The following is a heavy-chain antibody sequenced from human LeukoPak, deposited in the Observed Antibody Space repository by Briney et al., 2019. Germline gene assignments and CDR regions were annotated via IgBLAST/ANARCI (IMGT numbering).Heavy chain of an antibody. Sequence: GGSLRLSCAASGFTFSSYSMNWVRQAPGKGLEWVSSISSSSSYIYYADSVKGRFTISRDNAKNSLYLQMNSLRAEDTAVYYCARSYLGYCSSTSCYKDYWGQGTLVTVSS. V-gene: IGHV3-21*01. CDR3: ARSYLGYCSSTSCYKDY. CDR2: ISSSSSYI. J-gene: IGHJ4*02. CDR1: GFTFSSYS. D-gene: IGHD2-2*02.